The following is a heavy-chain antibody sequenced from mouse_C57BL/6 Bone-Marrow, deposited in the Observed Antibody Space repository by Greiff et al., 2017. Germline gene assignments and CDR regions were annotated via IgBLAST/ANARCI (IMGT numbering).Heavy chain of an antibody. CDR2: IRNKANGYTT. D-gene: IGHD3-2*02. V-gene: IGHV7-3*01. CDR3: ATAQRFAY. CDR1: GFTFTDYY. J-gene: IGHJ3*01. Sequence: EVKLVESGGGLVQPGGSLSLSCAASGFTFTDYYMSWVRQPPGKALEWLGFIRNKANGYTTEYSSSVKGRFTISRDNSQSILYLQMNALRAEDSSTYYCATAQRFAYWGQGTLVTVSA.